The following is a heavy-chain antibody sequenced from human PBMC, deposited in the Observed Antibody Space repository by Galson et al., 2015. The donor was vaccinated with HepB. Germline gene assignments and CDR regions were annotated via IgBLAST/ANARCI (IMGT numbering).Heavy chain of an antibody. V-gene: IGHV3-53*01. CDR1: GFTVSSNY. J-gene: IGHJ3*02. CDR2: TYSGGST. D-gene: IGHD3-10*01. CDR3: ETHHYLAAFHI. Sequence: SLRLSCAASGFTVSSNYMSWVRQAPGKGLEWVSVTYSGGSTYYADSVKGRFTISRDNSKNTLYLQMHSLRAEDTAVYYCETHHYLAAFHICGQATMVTVSS.